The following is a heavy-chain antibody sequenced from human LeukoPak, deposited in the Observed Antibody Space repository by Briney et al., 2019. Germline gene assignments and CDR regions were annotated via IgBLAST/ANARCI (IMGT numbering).Heavy chain of an antibody. CDR1: GFTFSSYA. V-gene: IGHV3-30-3*01. Sequence: GRSLRLSCAASGFTFSSYALHWVRQAPGKGLEWVAVISYDGGNKYYADSVKGRFTISRDNSKNTLYLQMNSLRAEDTAVYYCARDDLDDYGDYNPDYWGQGTLVTVSS. D-gene: IGHD4-17*01. CDR2: ISYDGGNK. J-gene: IGHJ4*02. CDR3: ARDDLDDYGDYNPDY.